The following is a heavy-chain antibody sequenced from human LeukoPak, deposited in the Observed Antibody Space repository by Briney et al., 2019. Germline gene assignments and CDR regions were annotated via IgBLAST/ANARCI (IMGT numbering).Heavy chain of an antibody. CDR1: GFTFSDYY. D-gene: IGHD5-12*01. Sequence: GGSLRLSCTASGFTFSDYYMSWIRQAPGKGLEWISYITSSGTTKYYADSVRGRFTISRDNAKNSLYLEMNSLRAEDTAVYYCARESSGYYPNNWFDPWGQGTLVTVSS. CDR3: ARESSGYYPNNWFDP. V-gene: IGHV3-11*04. CDR2: ITSSGTTK. J-gene: IGHJ5*02.